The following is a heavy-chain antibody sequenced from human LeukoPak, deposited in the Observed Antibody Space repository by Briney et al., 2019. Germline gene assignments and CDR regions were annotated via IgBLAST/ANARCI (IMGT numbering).Heavy chain of an antibody. CDR3: AKDTWLRSDAFDI. D-gene: IGHD5-12*01. J-gene: IGHJ3*02. CDR1: GFTVSSNY. V-gene: IGHV3-53*05. Sequence: GGSLRLSCAASGFTVSSNYMSWVRQAPGKGLEWVSVIHSGGSTYYADSVKGRFTISRDNSKNTLYLQMNSLRAEDTAVYYCAKDTWLRSDAFDIWGQGTMVTVSS. CDR2: IHSGGST.